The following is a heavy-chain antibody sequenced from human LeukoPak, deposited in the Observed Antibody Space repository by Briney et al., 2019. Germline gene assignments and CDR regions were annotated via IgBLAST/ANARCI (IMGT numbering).Heavy chain of an antibody. D-gene: IGHD3-22*01. V-gene: IGHV1-18*01. CDR3: GRDFMSMIPSAPGI. CDR1: GGTFSSYA. Sequence: ASVKVSCKASGGTFSSYAISWVRQAPGQGLEWMGWISAYNGNTNYAQNLQGRVTMTTDTSTSTVYMELRSLRSDDTAVYYCGRDFMSMIPSAPGIWGQGTKVTVSS. J-gene: IGHJ3*02. CDR2: ISAYNGNT.